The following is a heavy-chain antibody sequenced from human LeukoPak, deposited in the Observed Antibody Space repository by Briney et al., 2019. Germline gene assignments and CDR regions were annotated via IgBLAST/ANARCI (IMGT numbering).Heavy chain of an antibody. V-gene: IGHV3-48*04. CDR2: ISRSSSTI. CDR1: GFTFSSYS. D-gene: IGHD2-2*01. CDR3: ARDRVVVVPAATFSSGAFDI. Sequence: GGSLRLSCAASGFTFSSYSMNWVRQAPGKGLEWVSYISRSSSTIYYADSVKVRFTISRDNAKNSLYLQMNSLRAEDTAVYYCARDRVVVVPAATFSSGAFDIWGQGTMVTVSS. J-gene: IGHJ3*02.